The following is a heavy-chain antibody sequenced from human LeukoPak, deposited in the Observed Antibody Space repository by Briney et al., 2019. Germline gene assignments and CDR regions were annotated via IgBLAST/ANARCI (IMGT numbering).Heavy chain of an antibody. Sequence: PGGSLRLSCAASGFTFRGDAMGWVREDPGKGLEWGSAISGSGGSTYYAASVKGRFTISRDNSKNTLYLQMSSLRAEDTALYYCAKQRAGSAWFTLDYWGPGTLVTVSS. CDR3: AKQRAGSAWFTLDY. CDR2: ISGSGGST. D-gene: IGHD6-19*01. CDR1: GFTFRGDA. J-gene: IGHJ4*02. V-gene: IGHV3-23*01.